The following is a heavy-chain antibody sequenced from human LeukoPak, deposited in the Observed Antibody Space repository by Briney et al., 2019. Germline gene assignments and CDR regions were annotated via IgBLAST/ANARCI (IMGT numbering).Heavy chain of an antibody. J-gene: IGHJ6*02. CDR1: GGSFGGYY. D-gene: IGHD1-14*01. Sequence: SETLSLTCAVYGGSFGGYYWSWIRQPPGKGLEWIGEINHSGSTNYNPSLKSRVTISVDTSKNQFSLKLSSVTAADTAVYYCARGTTYGMDVWGQGTTVTVSS. V-gene: IGHV4-34*01. CDR3: ARGTTYGMDV. CDR2: INHSGST.